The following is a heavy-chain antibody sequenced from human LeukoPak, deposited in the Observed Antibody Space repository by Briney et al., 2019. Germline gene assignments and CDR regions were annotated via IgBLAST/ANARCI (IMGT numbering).Heavy chain of an antibody. CDR1: GFTFSSYG. CDR2: ISYDGSNK. J-gene: IGHJ4*02. V-gene: IGHV3-30*03. CDR3: ASPGDHFDY. D-gene: IGHD3-10*01. Sequence: GGSLRPSCAASGFTFSSYGMHWVRQAPGKGLEWVAVISYDGSNKYYADSVKGRFTISRDNSKNTLYLQMNSLRAEDTAVYYCASPGDHFDYWGQGTLVTVSS.